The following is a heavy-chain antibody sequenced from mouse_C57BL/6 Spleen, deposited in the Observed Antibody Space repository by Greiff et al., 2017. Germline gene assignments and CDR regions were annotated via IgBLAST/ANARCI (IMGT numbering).Heavy chain of an antibody. Sequence: VQLKQSGPELVKPGASVKISCKASGYSFTGYYMNWVKQSPEKSLEWIGEINPSTGGTTYNQKFKAKATLTVDKSSSTAYMQLKSLTSEDSAVYYCARPWWLLLSWFAYWGQGTLVTVSA. V-gene: IGHV1-42*01. J-gene: IGHJ3*01. CDR3: ARPWWLLLSWFAY. CDR1: GYSFTGYY. CDR2: INPSTGGT. D-gene: IGHD2-3*01.